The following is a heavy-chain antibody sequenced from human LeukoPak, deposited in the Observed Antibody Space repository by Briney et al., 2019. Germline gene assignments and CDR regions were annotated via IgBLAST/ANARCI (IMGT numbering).Heavy chain of an antibody. Sequence: ASVKVSCKASGYTFTGYYMHWVRQAPGQGLEWMGWINPNSGGTNYAQKFQGRVTMTRDTSISTAYMELSRLRSDDTAVYYCARQYYDFFYYYYYMDVWGKGTMVTVSS. D-gene: IGHD3-3*01. J-gene: IGHJ6*03. CDR2: INPNSGGT. CDR3: ARQYYDFFYYYYYMDV. CDR1: GYTFTGYY. V-gene: IGHV1-2*02.